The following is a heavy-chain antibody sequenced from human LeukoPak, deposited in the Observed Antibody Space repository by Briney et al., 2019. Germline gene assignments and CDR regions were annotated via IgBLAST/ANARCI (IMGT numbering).Heavy chain of an antibody. CDR1: GFTFTSYA. V-gene: IGHV3-23*01. D-gene: IGHD4-17*01. J-gene: IGHJ4*02. CDR2: ISGAGGTT. Sequence: GGSLRLSCAASGFTFTSYAMSWVRQAPGKGLEWVSGISGAGGTTYYADSVKGRSTISKDNSKNILYLQMDSLRAEDTALYYCAKGSQLSVTTLDFWGQGTLVTVSS. CDR3: AKGSQLSVTTLDF.